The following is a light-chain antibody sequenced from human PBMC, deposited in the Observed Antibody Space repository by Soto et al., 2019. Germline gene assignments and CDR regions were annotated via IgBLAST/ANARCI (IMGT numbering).Light chain of an antibody. J-gene: IGKJ1*01. CDR1: QSIRKY. CDR3: QQSGDPPPWT. CDR2: AAS. V-gene: IGKV1-39*01. Sequence: DIQMTQAPSSLSASVGDRVIITCRASQSIRKYLNWYQHKPGKVPTLLIYAASSLQSGVPSRFSGSGSGTEFTLTITSLQPEDFATYYCQQSGDPPPWTFGQGTKVDIK.